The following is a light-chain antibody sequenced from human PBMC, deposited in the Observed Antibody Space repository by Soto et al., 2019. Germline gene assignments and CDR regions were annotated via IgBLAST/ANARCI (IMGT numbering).Light chain of an antibody. Sequence: QAVVTQPPSVSAAPGQKVTISCTGSSSNMGTNYVSWYQQLPGTAPKLLIYDNNKRPSGIPDRFSGSKSGTSATLGITGLQTGDEADYYCGTWDSRLSAVVFGRGTKLTVL. J-gene: IGLJ2*01. CDR3: GTWDSRLSAVV. V-gene: IGLV1-51*01. CDR1: SSNMGTNY. CDR2: DNN.